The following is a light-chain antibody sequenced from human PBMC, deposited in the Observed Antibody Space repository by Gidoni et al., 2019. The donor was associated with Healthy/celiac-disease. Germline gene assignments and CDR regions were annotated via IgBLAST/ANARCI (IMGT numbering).Light chain of an antibody. V-gene: IGKV1-39*01. CDR2: AAS. CDR1: QSISSY. CDR3: QQSYSTPRT. J-gene: IGKJ1*01. Sequence: DIQMTQSPSSLSASVGDRVTITCRASQSISSYLYWYQQQPGRDTKLLIYAASSMQSGVASRFSGSGSGTAFTLTIISLQPEDFATYYCQQSYSTPRTFGQGTKVEIK.